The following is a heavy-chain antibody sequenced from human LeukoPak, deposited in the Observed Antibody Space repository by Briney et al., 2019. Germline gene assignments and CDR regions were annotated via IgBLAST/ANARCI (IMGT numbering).Heavy chain of an antibody. CDR3: ASEGYCSSTSCHDY. CDR2: ISSSSSCI. J-gene: IGHJ4*02. V-gene: IGHV3-21*01. D-gene: IGHD2-2*01. CDR1: GFTFSSYS. Sequence: GGSLRLSCAASGFTFSSYSMNWVRQAPGKGLEWVSSISSSSSCIYYADSVKGRFTISRDNAKNSLYLQMNSLRAEDTAVYYCASEGYCSSTSCHDYWGQGTLVTVSS.